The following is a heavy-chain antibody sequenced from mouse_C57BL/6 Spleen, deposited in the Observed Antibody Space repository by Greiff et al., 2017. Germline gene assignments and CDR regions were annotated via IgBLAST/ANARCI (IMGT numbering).Heavy chain of an antibody. V-gene: IGHV1-80*01. CDR2: IYPGDGDT. D-gene: IGHD1-1*01. J-gene: IGHJ2*01. Sequence: QVQLQQSGAELVKPGASVKISCKASGYAFSSYWMNWVKQRPGKGLEGIGQIYPGDGDTNYNGKFKGKATLTADKSSSTAYMQLSSLTSEDSAVYFCAREFITSRDFDDWGQGTTLTVSS. CDR1: GYAFSSYW. CDR3: AREFITSRDFDD.